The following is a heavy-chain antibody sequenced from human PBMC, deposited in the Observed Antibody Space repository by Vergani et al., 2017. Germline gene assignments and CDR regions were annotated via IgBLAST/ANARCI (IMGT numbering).Heavy chain of an antibody. CDR1: GYSFTSYW. V-gene: IGHV5-51*01. CDR3: ASQNWGSGYFDY. J-gene: IGHJ4*02. Sequence: EVQLVESGGGLVQPGGSLRLSCAASGYSFTSYWIGWVRQMPGKGLEWMGIIYPGDSDTRYSPSFQGQVTISADKSISTAYLQWSSLKASDTAMYYCASQNWGSGYFDYWGQGTLVTVSS. CDR2: IYPGDSDT. D-gene: IGHD7-27*01.